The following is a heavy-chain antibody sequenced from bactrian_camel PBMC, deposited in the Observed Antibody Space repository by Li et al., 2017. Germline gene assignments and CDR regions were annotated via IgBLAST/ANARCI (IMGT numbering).Heavy chain of an antibody. Sequence: VQLVESGGGSVQAGGSLRLSCAVFGYTYTDYCMGWFRQAPGKGLEWVSTVSNTGGTTYYVDSVKGRFTIARDNNKETVYLQMNSLKPEDTAVYYCVTDIYAREYVSWNYWGMGTQVTVS. CDR3: VTDIYAREYVSWNY. CDR2: VSNTGGTT. J-gene: IGHJ4*01. V-gene: IGHV3S40*01. D-gene: IGHD1*01. CDR1: GYTYTDYC.